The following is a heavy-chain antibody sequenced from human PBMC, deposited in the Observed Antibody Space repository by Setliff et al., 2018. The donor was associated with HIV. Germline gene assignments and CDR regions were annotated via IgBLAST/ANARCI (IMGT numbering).Heavy chain of an antibody. J-gene: IGHJ5*02. Sequence: SETLSLTCSVASDSMSHYFWSWIRQHPGKGLEWIGYIYYSGSTYYNPSLKSRVTISVDTSKNQFSLNLTSVTAADTAVYYCARAPFRGGSFGWFDPWGQGTLVTVSS. CDR1: SDSMSHYF. CDR2: IYYSGST. CDR3: ARAPFRGGSFGWFDP. V-gene: IGHV4-59*06. D-gene: IGHD2-15*01.